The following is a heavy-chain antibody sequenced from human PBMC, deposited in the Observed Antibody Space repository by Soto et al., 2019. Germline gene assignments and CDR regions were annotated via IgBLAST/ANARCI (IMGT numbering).Heavy chain of an antibody. V-gene: IGHV4-34*01. CDR3: ARGASDY. CDR2: INHSGST. Sequence: SETLSLTCAVYGGSFSGYYWSWIRQPPGKGLEWIGEINHSGSTNYNPSLKSRVTISVDTSKNQFSLKLSSVTAADTAVYYCARGASDYWGQGTLVTVSS. CDR1: GGSFSGYY. J-gene: IGHJ4*02.